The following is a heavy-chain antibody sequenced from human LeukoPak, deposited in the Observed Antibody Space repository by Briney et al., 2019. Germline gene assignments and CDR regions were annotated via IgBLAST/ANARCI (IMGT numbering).Heavy chain of an antibody. CDR2: IYTSGST. J-gene: IGHJ4*02. CDR3: ARAHWGLYFDY. Sequence: SQTLSLTCTVSGGSISSGSYYWSWIRQLAGKGLEWIGRIYTSGSTNYNPSLKSRVTISVDTSKNQFSLKLSSVTAADTAVYYCARAHWGLYFDYWGQGTLVTVSS. D-gene: IGHD7-27*01. CDR1: GGSISSGSYY. V-gene: IGHV4-61*02.